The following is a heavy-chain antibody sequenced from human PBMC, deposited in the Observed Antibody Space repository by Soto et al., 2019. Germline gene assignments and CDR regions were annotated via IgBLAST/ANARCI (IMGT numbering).Heavy chain of an antibody. D-gene: IGHD1-26*01. CDR3: ARPSRGGIVGASRGYYFDY. J-gene: IGHJ4*02. CDR1: GGSFSGYY. Sequence: QVQLQQWGAGLLKPSETLSLTCAVYGGSFSGYYWSWIRQPPGKGLEWIGKINHSGSTNYNPSLKSRVTISVDTSKNQFSLKLSSVTAADTAVYYCARPSRGGIVGASRGYYFDYWGQGTLVTVSS. CDR2: INHSGST. V-gene: IGHV4-34*01.